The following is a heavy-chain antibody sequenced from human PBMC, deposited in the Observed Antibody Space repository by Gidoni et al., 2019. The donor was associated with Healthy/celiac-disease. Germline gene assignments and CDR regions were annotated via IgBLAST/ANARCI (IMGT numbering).Heavy chain of an antibody. CDR1: GFTYSDYY. CDR2: ISSSGSTI. V-gene: IGHV3-11*01. Sequence: QVQLVESGGGLVKPGGSLRLSCAASGFTYSDYYMRWVRQAPGKGLEWVSYISSSGSTISYADSVKGRFTISRDNAKNSLYLQMTSLRAEDTAVYYCARDSSTIIAAASDAFDIWGQGTMVTVSS. CDR3: ARDSSTIIAAASDAFDI. D-gene: IGHD6-13*01. J-gene: IGHJ3*02.